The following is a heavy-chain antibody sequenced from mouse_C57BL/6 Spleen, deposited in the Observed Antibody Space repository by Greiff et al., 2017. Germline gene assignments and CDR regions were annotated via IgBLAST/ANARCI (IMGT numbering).Heavy chain of an antibody. CDR3: ARNDYGSSLDY. J-gene: IGHJ2*01. CDR1: GFSLTSYA. CDR2: IWTGGGT. Sequence: VQLQQSGPGLVAPSQSLSLTCTVSGFSLTSYAISWVRQPPGKGLAWLGVIWTGGGTNYNSALKSRLSISKDNSKSQVFLKMNSLQTEDTARYYCARNDYGSSLDYWGQGTTLTVSS. V-gene: IGHV2-9-1*01. D-gene: IGHD1-1*01.